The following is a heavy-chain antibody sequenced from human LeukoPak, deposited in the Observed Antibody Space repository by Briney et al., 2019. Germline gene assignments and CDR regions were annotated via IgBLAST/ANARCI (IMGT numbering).Heavy chain of an antibody. CDR2: IDYSGTN. CDR1: RASMSSFF. Sequence: PSETLSLTCTVSRASMSSFFWSWIRQPPGKGLEWIGHIDYSGTNKYNPFLTSRITLSMDTSKSQVSLRLTYVTAADTAMYYCAASGNSWWEGFFHDWGQGTLVSVSS. V-gene: IGHV4-59*03. D-gene: IGHD2-8*02. CDR3: AASGNSWWEGFFHD. J-gene: IGHJ1*01.